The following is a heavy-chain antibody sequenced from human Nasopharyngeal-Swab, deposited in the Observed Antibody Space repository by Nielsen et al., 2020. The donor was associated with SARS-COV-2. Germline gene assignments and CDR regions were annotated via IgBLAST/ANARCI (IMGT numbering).Heavy chain of an antibody. V-gene: IGHV1-69*04. D-gene: IGHD4-17*01. CDR2: IIPRFGKA. CDR1: GGTFGNYA. Sequence: SVKVSCKASGGTFGNYAISWVRQAPGQGLEWMGRIIPRFGKANYAQKFQGRVTFNADKSTSTAYMELRSLRSEDTAVYYCARVLDYGDLYFDHWGQGTLVTVSS. J-gene: IGHJ4*02. CDR3: ARVLDYGDLYFDH.